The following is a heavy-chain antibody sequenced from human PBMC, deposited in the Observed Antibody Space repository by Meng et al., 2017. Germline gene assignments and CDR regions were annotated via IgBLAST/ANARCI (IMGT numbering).Heavy chain of an antibody. D-gene: IGHD6-19*01. CDR2: IIPIFGTA. CDR3: ARVVYSSGWSFDY. Sequence: QVEPVQSGAEGKRRGSSVKVSCKAAGGTFISYAISWVRQAPGQGLEWMGGIIPIFGTANYAQKFQGRVTITADESTSTAYMELSSLRSEDTAVYYCARVVYSSGWSFDYWGQGTLVTVSS. V-gene: IGHV1-69*01. CDR1: GGTFISYA. J-gene: IGHJ4*02.